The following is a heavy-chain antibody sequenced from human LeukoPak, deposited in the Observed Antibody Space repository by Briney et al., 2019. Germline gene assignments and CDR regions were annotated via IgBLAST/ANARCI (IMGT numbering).Heavy chain of an antibody. CDR3: VRVRDSSNWYVFDV. D-gene: IGHD6-13*01. J-gene: IGHJ3*01. CDR1: GFTFSSYG. CDR2: IWYDGSNK. Sequence: GGSLRLSCAASGFTFSSYGMHWVRQAPGKGLEWVAVIWYDGSNKYYADSVKGRFTVSRDNSKNTLSLQMNSLRVEDTAVYYCVRVRDSSNWYVFDVWGQGTMVTVSS. V-gene: IGHV3-33*01.